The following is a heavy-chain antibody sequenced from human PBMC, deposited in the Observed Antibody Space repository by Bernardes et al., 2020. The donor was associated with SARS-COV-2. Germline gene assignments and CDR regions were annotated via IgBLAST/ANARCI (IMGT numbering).Heavy chain of an antibody. CDR2: ISGPGRT. V-gene: IGHV3-23*01. D-gene: IGHD6-13*01. CDR1: GFPFSNYA. Sequence: GSLKPSCAASGFPFSNYAMSWVRPAPGKGLEWVSDISGPGRTYYADSVRGRFTISRDNSKNTLYLEMNSLRVEDTAVYYCAKELAYGSSWRDYSYYFGMDVWGQGTTVTVSS. CDR3: AKELAYGSSWRDYSYYFGMDV. J-gene: IGHJ6*02.